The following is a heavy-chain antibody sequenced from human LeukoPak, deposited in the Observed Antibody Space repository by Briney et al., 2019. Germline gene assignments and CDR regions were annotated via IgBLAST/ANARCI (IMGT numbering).Heavy chain of an antibody. CDR3: ARGRSGTNCYGY. D-gene: IGHD2-2*01. V-gene: IGHV3-7*01. J-gene: IGHJ4*02. CDR1: GFSFSTYW. CDR2: IKQDGGEK. Sequence: PGGSLKLSCVASGFSFSTYWMSWVRQAPGKGLEWVANIKQDGGEKYYVDSVKGRFTISRDNAKNSVYLQMNRLRVEDTAVYYCARGRSGTNCYGYWGQGTLVTVSS.